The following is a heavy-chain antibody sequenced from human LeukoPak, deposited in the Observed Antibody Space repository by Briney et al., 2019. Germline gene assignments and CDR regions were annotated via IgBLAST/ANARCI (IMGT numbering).Heavy chain of an antibody. J-gene: IGHJ2*01. Sequence: PSETLSLTCTVSGFVSGESISTYSWSWSRQPARKGLEWLGRINPSGSTNYNPSLKSRVTISEDKSRNQVSLKLNSVTAADTAVYYCARDSRGTDPWYFDVWGRGTLVTVSS. CDR2: INPSGST. V-gene: IGHV4-4*07. CDR1: GESISTYS. D-gene: IGHD3-22*01. CDR3: ARDSRGTDPWYFDV.